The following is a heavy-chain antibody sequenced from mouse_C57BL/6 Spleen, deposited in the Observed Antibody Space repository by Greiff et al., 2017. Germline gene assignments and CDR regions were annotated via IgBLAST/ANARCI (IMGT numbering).Heavy chain of an antibody. CDR1: GFTFTDYY. Sequence: DVKLVESGGGLVQPGGSLSLSCAASGFTFTDYYMSWVRQPPGTALEWLGFIRNKANGYTTEYSASVKGRFTISRDNSQSILYLQMNALRAEDSATYYCARVYGNYVYYFDYWGQGTTLTVSS. D-gene: IGHD2-1*01. CDR2: IRNKANGYTT. J-gene: IGHJ2*01. V-gene: IGHV7-3*01. CDR3: ARVYGNYVYYFDY.